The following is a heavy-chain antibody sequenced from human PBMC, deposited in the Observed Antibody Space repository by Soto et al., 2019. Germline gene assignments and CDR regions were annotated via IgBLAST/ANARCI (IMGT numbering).Heavy chain of an antibody. CDR3: ARRVTGYYYYGMDV. V-gene: IGHV3-48*02. J-gene: IGHJ6*02. CDR2: ISSGSGTI. CDR1: GFIFNSYS. Sequence: GESLKISCAASGFIFNSYSMNWVRQAPEKGLEWVSYISSGSGTIYYADSVKGRFTISRDNAKNSLSLQMNSLRDEDTAVYYCARRVTGYYYYGMDVWGQGTTVTVSS.